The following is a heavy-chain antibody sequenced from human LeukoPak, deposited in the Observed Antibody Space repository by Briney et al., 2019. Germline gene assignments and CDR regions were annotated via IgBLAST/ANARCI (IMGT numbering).Heavy chain of an antibody. V-gene: IGHV3-21*01. CDR1: GFTFSSYS. D-gene: IGHD2-2*01. CDR3: ARVGSTSCYDY. Sequence: GGSLRLSCAASGFTFSSYSMNWVRQAPGKGLEWVSSISSSSSYIYYADSVKGRFTISGDNAKNSLYLQMNSLRAEDTAVYYCARVGSTSCYDYWGQGTLVTVSS. J-gene: IGHJ4*02. CDR2: ISSSSSYI.